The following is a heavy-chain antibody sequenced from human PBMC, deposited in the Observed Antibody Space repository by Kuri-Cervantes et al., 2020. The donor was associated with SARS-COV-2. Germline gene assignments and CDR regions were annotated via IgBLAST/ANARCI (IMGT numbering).Heavy chain of an antibody. V-gene: IGHV4-61*09. CDR2: LDTSGST. J-gene: IGHJ4*02. CDR1: GVPVTGGSYS. Sequence: SETLSLTCAVSGVPVTGGSYSWAWIRQPAGKGLEWIGHLDTSGSTTYNPSLRGRVTISLDPSNNRFSLSLTSATAADTAVYYCGRVSWLQLWHRYSDSWGQGTLVTVSS. CDR3: GRVSWLQLWHRYSDS. D-gene: IGHD5-24*01.